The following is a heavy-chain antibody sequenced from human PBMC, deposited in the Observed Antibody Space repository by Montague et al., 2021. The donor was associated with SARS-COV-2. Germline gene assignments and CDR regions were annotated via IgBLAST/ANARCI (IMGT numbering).Heavy chain of an antibody. D-gene: IGHD3-9*01. CDR1: GFTFSSYA. V-gene: IGHV3-30*04. Sequence: SLILSCAASGFTFSSYAMHWVRQAPVKGLEWVAVISYDGSNKYYXDSVKGRFTISRDNSKNMLYLQMNSLRAEDTAVHYCARESSSRYYDILTGYDYYYYMDVWGKGTTVTVSS. CDR2: ISYDGSNK. CDR3: ARESSSRYYDILTGYDYYYYMDV. J-gene: IGHJ6*03.